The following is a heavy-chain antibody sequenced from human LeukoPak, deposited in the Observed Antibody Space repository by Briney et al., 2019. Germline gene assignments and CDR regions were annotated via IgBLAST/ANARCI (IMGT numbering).Heavy chain of an antibody. CDR3: ARDHNWGPDY. CDR1: GYTFTDHY. D-gene: IGHD7-27*01. Sequence: VASVTVSCKASGYTFTDHYFHWLRQAPGQGIEWMGWIHPGRGDTNIAQKFQGRVSLTRDMSISTAYMELSRLTSDDTAVYYCARDHNWGPDYWGQGTLVSVSS. V-gene: IGHV1-2*02. CDR2: IHPGRGDT. J-gene: IGHJ4*02.